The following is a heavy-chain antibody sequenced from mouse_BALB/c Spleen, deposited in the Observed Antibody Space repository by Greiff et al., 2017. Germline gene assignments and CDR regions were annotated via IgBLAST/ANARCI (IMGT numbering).Heavy chain of an antibody. CDR3: TRSMGPYDYYAMDY. V-gene: IGHV1-5*01. CDR2: IYPGNSDT. CDR1: GYTFTSYW. J-gene: IGHJ4*01. D-gene: IGHD6-5*01. Sequence: VQLQQSGTVLARPGASVKMSCKASGYTFTSYWMHWVKQRPGQGLEWIGAIYPGNSDTSYNQKFKGKAKLTAVTSTSTAYMELSSLTNEDSAVYYGTRSMGPYDYYAMDYWGQGTSVTVSS.